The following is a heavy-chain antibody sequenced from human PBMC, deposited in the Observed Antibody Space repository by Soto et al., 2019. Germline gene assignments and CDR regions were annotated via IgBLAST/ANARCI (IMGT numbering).Heavy chain of an antibody. CDR1: GGSISSSSYY. Sequence: QLQLQESGPGLVKPSETLSLTCTVSGGSISSSSYYWGWIRQPPGKGLEWIGSIYYSGSTYYNPSLKSRVTISVDTSKNQFSLKLSSVTAADTAVYYCARLRPRRGSYPQSNDYWGQGTLVTVSS. J-gene: IGHJ4*02. CDR2: IYYSGST. D-gene: IGHD1-26*01. CDR3: ARLRPRRGSYPQSNDY. V-gene: IGHV4-39*01.